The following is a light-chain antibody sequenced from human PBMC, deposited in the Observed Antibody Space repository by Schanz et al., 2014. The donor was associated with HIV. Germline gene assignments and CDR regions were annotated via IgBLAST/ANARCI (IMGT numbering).Light chain of an antibody. Sequence: EIVLTQSPGTVALSPGDRITLTCRASQSINNNLAWYQQKPGQAPRLLIYGASTRATGIPDRFSGSGSGTDFTLTISRLEPEDFAVYYCQQYGRSDLLTFGGGTNVGIK. CDR3: QQYGRSDLLT. J-gene: IGKJ4*01. CDR1: QSINNN. V-gene: IGKV3-20*01. CDR2: GAS.